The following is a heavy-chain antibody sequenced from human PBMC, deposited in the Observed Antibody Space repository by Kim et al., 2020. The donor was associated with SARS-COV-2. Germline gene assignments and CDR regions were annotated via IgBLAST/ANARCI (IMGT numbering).Heavy chain of an antibody. CDR1: GYTFTSYA. D-gene: IGHD5-12*01. J-gene: IGHJ6*02. CDR3: ARVGYSGYESPNYYYYYGMDV. Sequence: ASVKVSCKASGYTFTSYAMHWVRQAPGQRLEWMGWINAGNGNTKYSQKFQGRVTITRDTSASTAYMELSSLRSEDTAVYYCARVGYSGYESPNYYYYYGMDVWGQGTTVTVSS. V-gene: IGHV1-3*01. CDR2: INAGNGNT.